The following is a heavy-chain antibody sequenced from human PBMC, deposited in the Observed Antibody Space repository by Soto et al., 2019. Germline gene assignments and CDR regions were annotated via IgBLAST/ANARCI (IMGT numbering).Heavy chain of an antibody. CDR1: GYSFTSYW. CDR2: IYPGDSDT. J-gene: IGHJ6*02. V-gene: IGHV5-51*01. CDR3: ARHSGGYNAYDYYYGMDV. Sequence: HGESLKISCKGSGYSFTSYWIGWVRQMPGKGLEWMGIIYPGDSDTRYSPSFQGQVTISADKSISTAYLQWSSLKASDTAMYYCARHSGGYNAYDYYYGMDVWGQGTTVTVSS. D-gene: IGHD5-12*01.